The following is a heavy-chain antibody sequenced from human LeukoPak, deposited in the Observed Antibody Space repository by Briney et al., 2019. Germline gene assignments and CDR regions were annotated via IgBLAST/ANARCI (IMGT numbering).Heavy chain of an antibody. Sequence: SETLSLTCTVPGGSISSYYWSWIRQPPGKGLEWIGYIYHSGSTKYNPSLKSRVTISVDTSKNQFALKRSSVTAADTAVYCARDGYSGNDGLWGQGTLVTVSS. CDR1: GGSISSYY. J-gene: IGHJ4*02. V-gene: IGHV4-59*01. D-gene: IGHD5-12*01. CDR3: ARDGYSGNDGL. CDR2: IYHSGST.